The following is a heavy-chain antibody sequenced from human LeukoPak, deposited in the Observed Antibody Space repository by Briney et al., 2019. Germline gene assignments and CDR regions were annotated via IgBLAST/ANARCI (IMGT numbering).Heavy chain of an antibody. D-gene: IGHD2-2*01. CDR1: GFTFSTYA. CDR3: GQNTYANGWASFDG. CDR2: INGNGVGT. J-gene: IGHJ3*01. V-gene: IGHV3-64D*06. Sequence: SGGSLRLSCSASGFTFSTYAMHWVRQAPGKGLQFVSAINGNGVGTFYADSVKGRFTVSRDNSKNTLYLQMSSLRAEDTALYYCGQNTYANGWASFDGWGQGRMVTVSS.